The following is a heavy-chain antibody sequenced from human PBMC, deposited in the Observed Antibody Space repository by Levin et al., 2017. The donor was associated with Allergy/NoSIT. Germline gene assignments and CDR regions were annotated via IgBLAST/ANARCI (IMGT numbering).Heavy chain of an antibody. D-gene: IGHD4-23*01. Sequence: GGSLRLSCAASGFTISNYYMSWIRQAPGKGLEGVSYISTSTSTIYYADSVKGRFTISRDNAKNSLYLQMNSLRAEDTAVYYCATFYGGSWGRSFIQPFDYWGQGTLVTVSS. CDR3: ATFYGGSWGRSFIQPFDY. CDR1: GFTISNYY. J-gene: IGHJ4*02. CDR2: ISTSTSTI. V-gene: IGHV3-11*01.